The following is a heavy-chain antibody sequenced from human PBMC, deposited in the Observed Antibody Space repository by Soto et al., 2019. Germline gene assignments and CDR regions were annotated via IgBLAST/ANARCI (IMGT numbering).Heavy chain of an antibody. V-gene: IGHV2-5*02. CDR3: AHRLRSSNGWVTFDY. D-gene: IGHD2-21*02. CDR1: GCSCRSREMA. CDR2: ICWDDDK. J-gene: IGHJ4*02. Sequence: GPAVLSPKESRAGNGTVSGCSCRSREMAVGWIRQPPGKALEWVAFICWDDDKRYSPSLKSRITITKDTSNNQVVLTMTNIDPVDTGTYYCAHRLRSSNGWVTFDYWGQGIVVTVSS.